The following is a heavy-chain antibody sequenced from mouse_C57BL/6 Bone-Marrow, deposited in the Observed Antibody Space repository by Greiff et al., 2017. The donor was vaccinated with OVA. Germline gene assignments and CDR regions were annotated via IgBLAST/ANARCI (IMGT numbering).Heavy chain of an antibody. Sequence: VQLQQSGAELVRPGASVKLSCTASGFNIKDDYMHWVKQRPEQGLEWIGWIDPDNGDTEYASKFQGKATITADTSSNTAYLQLSSLTSEDTAVYYCTAFPWFAYWGQGTLVTVSA. CDR1: GFNIKDDY. CDR3: TAFPWFAY. V-gene: IGHV14-4*01. CDR2: IDPDNGDT. J-gene: IGHJ3*01.